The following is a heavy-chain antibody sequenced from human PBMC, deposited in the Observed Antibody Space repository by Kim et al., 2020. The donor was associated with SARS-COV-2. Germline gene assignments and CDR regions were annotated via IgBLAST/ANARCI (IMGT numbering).Heavy chain of an antibody. D-gene: IGHD3-10*01. J-gene: IGHJ5*02. CDR3: AREDGTMVRGVIPNWFDP. V-gene: IGHV1-3*01. Sequence: GRVTITRDTSASTAYMELSSLRSEDTAVYYCAREDGTMVRGVIPNWFDPWGQGTLVTVSS.